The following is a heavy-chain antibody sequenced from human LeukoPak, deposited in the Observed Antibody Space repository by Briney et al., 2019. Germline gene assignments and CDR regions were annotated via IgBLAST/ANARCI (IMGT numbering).Heavy chain of an antibody. CDR2: VSSDGNKK. V-gene: IGHV3-30-3*01. CDR1: GFTFSSHA. J-gene: IGHJ5*02. D-gene: IGHD1-26*01. Sequence: QPGRSLRLSCAASGFTFSSHAMHWVRQAPGKGLEWVAVVSSDGNKKFYADSVTGRFIISRDNPKNTVDLQMNSLRPEDTAVYYCARRGVVGASRWSWFDPWGHGTLVTVS. CDR3: ARRGVVGASRWSWFDP.